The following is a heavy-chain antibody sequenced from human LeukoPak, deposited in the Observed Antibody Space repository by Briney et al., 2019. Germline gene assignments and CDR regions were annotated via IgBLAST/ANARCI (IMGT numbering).Heavy chain of an antibody. Sequence: AGGSLRLSCAASGFTFSNAWMSWVRQAPGKGPEWVGRIKSKTDGGTTDYAAPVKGRFTISRDDSKNTLYLQMNSLKTEDTAVYYCTTETTVPLNYHYGMDVWGQGTTVTVSS. V-gene: IGHV3-15*01. CDR3: TTETTVPLNYHYGMDV. CDR1: GFTFSNAW. CDR2: IKSKTDGGTT. J-gene: IGHJ6*02. D-gene: IGHD4-17*01.